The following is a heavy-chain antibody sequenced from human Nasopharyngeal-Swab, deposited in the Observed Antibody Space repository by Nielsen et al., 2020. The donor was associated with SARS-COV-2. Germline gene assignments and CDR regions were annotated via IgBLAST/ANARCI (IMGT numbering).Heavy chain of an antibody. Sequence: GESLKISCAASGFTFSSYAMHWVRQAPGKGLEWVAVISYDGSNKYYADSVKGRFTISRDNSKNTLYLQMNSLRAEDTAVYYCAVIAARPPEYFDYWGQGTLVTVSS. CDR2: ISYDGSNK. CDR3: AVIAARPPEYFDY. D-gene: IGHD6-6*01. V-gene: IGHV3-30-3*01. J-gene: IGHJ4*02. CDR1: GFTFSSYA.